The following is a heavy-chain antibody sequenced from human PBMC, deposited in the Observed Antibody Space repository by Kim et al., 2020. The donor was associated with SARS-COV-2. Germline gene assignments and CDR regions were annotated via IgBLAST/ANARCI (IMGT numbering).Heavy chain of an antibody. CDR3: ARGGGYSYGYLDY. V-gene: IGHV3-74*01. D-gene: IGHD5-18*01. J-gene: IGHJ4*02. Sequence: YADSVKGRVTISRDNAKNTLYLQMNSLRAEDTAVYYCARGGGYSYGYLDYWGQGTLVTVSS.